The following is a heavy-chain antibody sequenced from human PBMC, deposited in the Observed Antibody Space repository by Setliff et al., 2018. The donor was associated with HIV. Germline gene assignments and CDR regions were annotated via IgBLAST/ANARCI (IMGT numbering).Heavy chain of an antibody. D-gene: IGHD1-26*01. V-gene: IGHV5-51*03. J-gene: IGHJ6*02. CDR2: IYPSDSDT. CDR3: ARCSGSYPCDGMDV. CDR1: GYRFTSYW. Sequence: PGESLQISCKGFGYRFTSYWIGWARHMPGKGLEWMGIIYPSDSDTRYSPSFQGQVTISADKSISIAYLQWNSLKASDTAMYYCARCSGSYPCDGMDVWGQGTTVTVSS.